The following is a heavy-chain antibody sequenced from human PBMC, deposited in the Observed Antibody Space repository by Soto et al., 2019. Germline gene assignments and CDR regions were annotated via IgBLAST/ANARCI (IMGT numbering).Heavy chain of an antibody. J-gene: IGHJ6*02. V-gene: IGHV5-51*01. CDR3: ARRGYCSGGSCYSLGDDYYYYGMYV. Sequence: PGESLKISCKGSGYSFTSYWIGWVRQMPGNGLEWMGIIYPGDSDTRYSPSFQGQVTISADKSISTAYLQWSSLKASDTAMYYCARRGYCSGGSCYSLGDDYYYYGMYVWGQGTTVTVSS. D-gene: IGHD2-15*01. CDR2: IYPGDSDT. CDR1: GYSFTSYW.